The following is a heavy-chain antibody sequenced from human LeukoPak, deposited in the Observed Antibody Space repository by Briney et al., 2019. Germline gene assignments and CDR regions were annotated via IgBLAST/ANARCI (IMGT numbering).Heavy chain of an antibody. Sequence: ASVKVSCKASGYTFTNYYMHWVRQAPGQGLEWMGIINPSGGSTSYAQKFQGRVTMTRDTSISTAYMELSSLRYDDTAVYYCATNILVRDIINWFDPWGQGTLVTVSS. V-gene: IGHV1-46*01. CDR3: ATNILVRDIINWFDP. CDR1: GYTFTNYY. D-gene: IGHD3-10*01. J-gene: IGHJ5*02. CDR2: INPSGGST.